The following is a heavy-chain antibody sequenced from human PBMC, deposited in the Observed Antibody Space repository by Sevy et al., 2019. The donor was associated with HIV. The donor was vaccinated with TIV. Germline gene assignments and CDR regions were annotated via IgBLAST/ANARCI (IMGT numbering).Heavy chain of an antibody. CDR1: GYTFTGYY. D-gene: IGHD2-2*02. Sequence: ASVNVSCKASGYTFTGYYMHWVRQAPGQGLEWMGWINPNSGGTNYAQKFQGRVTMTRDTSISTAYMELSRLRSDDTAVYYCASGYCSSTSCYTEQWLDYDAFDIWGQGTMVTVSS. J-gene: IGHJ3*02. CDR3: ASGYCSSTSCYTEQWLDYDAFDI. CDR2: INPNSGGT. V-gene: IGHV1-2*02.